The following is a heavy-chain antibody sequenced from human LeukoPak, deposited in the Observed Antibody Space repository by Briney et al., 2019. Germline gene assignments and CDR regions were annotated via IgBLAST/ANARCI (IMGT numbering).Heavy chain of an antibody. V-gene: IGHV4-59*01. J-gene: IGHJ5*02. CDR2: IYYSGST. CDR1: GGSISSYY. D-gene: IGHD6-6*01. CDR3: ARERIVARRNWFDP. Sequence: SETLSLTCTVSGGSISSYYWSWIRQPPGKGLEWIGYIYYSGSTNYNPSLKSRVTISVDTSKNQFSLKLSSVTAADTAVYYCARERIVARRNWFDPWGQGTLVTVSS.